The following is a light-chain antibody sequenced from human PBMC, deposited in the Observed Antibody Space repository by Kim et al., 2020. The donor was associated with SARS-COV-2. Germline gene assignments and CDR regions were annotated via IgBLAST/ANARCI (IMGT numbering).Light chain of an antibody. CDR1: QSVSGW. J-gene: IGKJ1*01. V-gene: IGKV1-5*01. CDR2: DAS. CDR3: QQYESYPYT. Sequence: DIHMTQSPSTLSASLGDRVTFNCRASQSVSGWVAWYQQRPGKAPKLLIYDASTLNGGVPSRFSGSGAGTEFTLTISSLQIEDVATFYCQQYESYPYTFGQGTKVDIK.